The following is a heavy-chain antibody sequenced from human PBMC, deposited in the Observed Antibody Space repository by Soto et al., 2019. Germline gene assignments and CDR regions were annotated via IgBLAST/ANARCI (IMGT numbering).Heavy chain of an antibody. Sequence: GGSLRLSCAASGFTFSTYAMSWVRQAPGKGLEWVSTISGSGGNTYYADSVKGRFTISRDNSKNTLYLQVNSLRAEDTAVYYCAKDYYDSTGYYKNFDYWGQGTLVTVSS. CDR3: AKDYYDSTGYYKNFDY. J-gene: IGHJ4*02. CDR1: GFTFSTYA. V-gene: IGHV3-23*01. CDR2: ISGSGGNT. D-gene: IGHD3-22*01.